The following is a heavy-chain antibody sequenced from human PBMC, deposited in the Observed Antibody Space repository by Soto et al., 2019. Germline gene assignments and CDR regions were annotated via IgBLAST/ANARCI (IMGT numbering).Heavy chain of an antibody. CDR2: INPSGGSR. Sequence: GASVKVSCKASGYTFTSYYMHWVRQAPGQGLEWMGIINPSGGSRSYAQKFQGRVTMTRVTSTSTVYMELSSLRSEDTAVYYCARADIVVVPSLYYFDYWGQGTLVTVSS. V-gene: IGHV1-46*01. D-gene: IGHD2-2*01. CDR1: GYTFTSYY. J-gene: IGHJ4*02. CDR3: ARADIVVVPSLYYFDY.